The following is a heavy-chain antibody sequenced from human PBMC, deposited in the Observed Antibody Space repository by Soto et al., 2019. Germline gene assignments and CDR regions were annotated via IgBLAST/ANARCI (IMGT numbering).Heavy chain of an antibody. D-gene: IGHD3-16*01. V-gene: IGHV2-5*02. CDR1: GFSLSTTGVG. J-gene: IGHJ4*02. CDR3: AHRLGGWGNIFTFDY. CDR2: IYWDDDE. Sequence: QITLKESGPTLVKPTQTLTLTCSFSGFSLSTTGVGVGWIRQPPGKALEWLALIYWDDDEHYSPSLKTRLTITKDTSKNQVVLTMTNMDPVDTATYYCAHRLGGWGNIFTFDYWGQGILVTVSS.